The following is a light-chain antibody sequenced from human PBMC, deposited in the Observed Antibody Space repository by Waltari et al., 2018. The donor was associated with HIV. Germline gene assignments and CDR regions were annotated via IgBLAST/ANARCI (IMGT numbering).Light chain of an antibody. V-gene: IGLV1-47*01. CDR2: GKN. J-gene: IGLJ3*02. CDR1: SSNIVGSS. CDR3: SSWDDSLSAQV. Sequence: QSLLNQPPSVSGTLGQRVVISCSGGSSNIVGSSVYWYQQFPGVTPKLLIYGKNVRPSGVHDRFSGSKTGTSASLAISGLRPDDEADYYCSSWDDSLSAQVFGGGTRLTVL.